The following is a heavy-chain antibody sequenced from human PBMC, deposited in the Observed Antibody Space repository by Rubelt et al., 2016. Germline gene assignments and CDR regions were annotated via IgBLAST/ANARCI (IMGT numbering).Heavy chain of an antibody. D-gene: IGHD3-3*01. V-gene: IGHV4-34*01. Sequence: QVQLQQWGAGLLKPSETLSLTCAVYGGSFSGYYWSWIRQPPGKGLEWIGEITHSGSTHYNPALKRRVPITADQSKNQFSLKVSRWTAADTAVDYLMRMTTAEVYGFWGGYEYFQCWGQGALVTVSS. CDR1: GGSFSGYY. CDR3: MRMTTAEVYGFWGGYEYFQC. J-gene: IGHJ1*01. CDR2: ITHSGST.